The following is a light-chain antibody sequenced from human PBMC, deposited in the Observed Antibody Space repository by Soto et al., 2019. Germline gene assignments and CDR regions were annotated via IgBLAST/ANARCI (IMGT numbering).Light chain of an antibody. J-gene: IGKJ1*01. V-gene: IGKV3-15*01. CDR1: QTISSN. Sequence: DRVLTQSQATLSLSPRYRCIESCRASQTISSNLAWYKQKPGQAPRLLIHSASTRATGIPARFSGSGSGTEFTLTISSLQSEDFAVYYCQQYHNWPWTFGQGTKVDIK. CDR2: SAS. CDR3: QQYHNWPWT.